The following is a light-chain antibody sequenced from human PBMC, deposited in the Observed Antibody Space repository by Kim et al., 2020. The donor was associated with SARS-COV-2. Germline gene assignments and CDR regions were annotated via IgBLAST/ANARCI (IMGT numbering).Light chain of an antibody. J-gene: IGKJ4*01. CDR3: QQFDDLIT. Sequence: SASVGDRVTITCQASQDIVNYLNWYQQKPGKAPKLLIYDASNVETGVPSRFSGSGSGTDFTFTISSLQPEDIATYYCQQFDDLITFGGGTKVDIK. V-gene: IGKV1-33*01. CDR2: DAS. CDR1: QDIVNY.